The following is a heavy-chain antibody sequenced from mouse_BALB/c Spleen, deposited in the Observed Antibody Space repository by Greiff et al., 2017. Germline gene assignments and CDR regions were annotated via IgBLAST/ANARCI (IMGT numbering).Heavy chain of an antibody. Sequence: EVKLQESGPGLVKPSQSLSLTCSVTGYSITSGYYWNWIRQFPGNKLEWMGYISYDGSNNYNPSLKNRISITRDTSKNQFFLKLNSVTTEDTATYYCARGGGNQYYYAMDYWGQGTSVTVSS. CDR1: GYSITSGYY. CDR3: ARGGGNQYYYAMDY. D-gene: IGHD2-1*01. V-gene: IGHV3-6*02. J-gene: IGHJ4*01. CDR2: ISYDGSN.